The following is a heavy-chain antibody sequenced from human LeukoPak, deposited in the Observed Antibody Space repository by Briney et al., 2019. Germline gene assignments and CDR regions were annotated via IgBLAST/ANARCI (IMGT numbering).Heavy chain of an antibody. D-gene: IGHD2-8*01. Sequence: GGSLRLSCAASGFTVSSNYMSWVRQAPGKGLEWVSVIYSGGSTYYADSVKGRFTISRDNSKNTLYLQMNSLRAEDAAVYYCARATSVSRGAFDIWGQGTMVTVSS. CDR1: GFTVSSNY. J-gene: IGHJ3*02. CDR3: ARATSVSRGAFDI. CDR2: IYSGGST. V-gene: IGHV3-53*01.